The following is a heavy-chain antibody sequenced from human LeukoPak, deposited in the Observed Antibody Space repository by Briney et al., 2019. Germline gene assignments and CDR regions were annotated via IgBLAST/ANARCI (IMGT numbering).Heavy chain of an antibody. Sequence: GGSLRLSCAASGFTFSSYSMNWVRQAPGKGLEWVSSISSSGSYIYYADSVKGRFTISRDNAKNSLYLQMNSLRAEDTAVYYCARVGAVAGTDYFDYWGQGTLVTVSS. D-gene: IGHD6-19*01. CDR3: ARVGAVAGTDYFDY. CDR2: ISSSGSYI. CDR1: GFTFSSYS. J-gene: IGHJ4*02. V-gene: IGHV3-21*01.